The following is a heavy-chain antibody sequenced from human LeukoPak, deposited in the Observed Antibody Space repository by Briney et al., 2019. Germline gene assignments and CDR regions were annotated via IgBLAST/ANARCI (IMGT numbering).Heavy chain of an antibody. J-gene: IGHJ5*02. D-gene: IGHD6-19*01. CDR3: ASSGWYAGWFDP. CDR1: GGSISSYY. Sequence: SETLSLTCTVSGGSISSYYWSWIRQPPGKGLEWIGYIYYSGSTNYNPSLKSRVTISVDTSKNQFSLKLSSVTAADTAVYYCASSGWYAGWFDPWGQGTQVTVSS. CDR2: IYYSGST. V-gene: IGHV4-59*08.